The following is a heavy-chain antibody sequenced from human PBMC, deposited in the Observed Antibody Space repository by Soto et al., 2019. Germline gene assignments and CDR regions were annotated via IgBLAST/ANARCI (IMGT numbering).Heavy chain of an antibody. J-gene: IGHJ5*02. CDR3: ARMVYDYIGGSYNQNWLDP. V-gene: IGHV4-59*08. D-gene: IGHD3-16*01. CDR1: GGSINSHY. Sequence: PSETLSLTCTVSGGSINSHYWGWIRQPPGKTLEWIGFVYYSGSTNYNPSLKSRVTLSVDTSKNQFSLRLSSVTAADTAVYYCARMVYDYIGGSYNQNWLDPWGKGRLFT. CDR2: VYYSGST.